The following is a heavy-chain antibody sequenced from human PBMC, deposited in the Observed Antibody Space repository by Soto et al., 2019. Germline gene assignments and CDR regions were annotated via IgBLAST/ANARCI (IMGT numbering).Heavy chain of an antibody. J-gene: IGHJ3*01. D-gene: IGHD1-26*01. Sequence: EVQLLESGGGLVQPGGSLRLSCAASAFNFNSYSMTWVRQAPGKGLAWVSVISGSGGSTWYADSVKGRFSISRDNSKNTLYLQMNSLRADDTALYYCAKLMIGVGASSAFDFWGQGTMVTVSS. CDR2: ISGSGGST. CDR3: AKLMIGVGASSAFDF. CDR1: AFNFNSYS. V-gene: IGHV3-23*01.